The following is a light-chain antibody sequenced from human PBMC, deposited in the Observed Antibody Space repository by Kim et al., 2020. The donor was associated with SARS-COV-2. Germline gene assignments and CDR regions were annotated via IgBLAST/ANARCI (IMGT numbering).Light chain of an antibody. J-gene: IGLJ3*02. V-gene: IGLV6-57*03. Sequence: LTIPCPRRGAGIAGNTVQEYQQRPGSAHTTVIYEDNQRPSGVPDRFSGSIDSSSNSASLTISGLKTEDEADYYCQSYDSSNLNWVFGGGTQLTVL. CDR3: QSYDSSNLNWV. CDR2: EDN. CDR1: GAGIAGNT.